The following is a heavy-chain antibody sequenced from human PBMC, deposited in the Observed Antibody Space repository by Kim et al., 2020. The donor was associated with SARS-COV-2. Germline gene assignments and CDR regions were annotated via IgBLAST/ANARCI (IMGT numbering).Heavy chain of an antibody. D-gene: IGHD3-3*01. CDR2: INHRGST. V-gene: IGHV4-34*01. CDR1: GGSLSDYY. J-gene: IGHJ6*02. CDR3: ARGLIGSGVSSYDYGLDV. Sequence: SETLSLTCAVYGGSLSDYYWSWIRQPPGKCLEWIGEINHRGSTNYNTSLNSRVTISLDTSKNQFSLILRSVTAADTAVYYCARGLIGSGVSSYDYGLDVWGLGTTVTVSS.